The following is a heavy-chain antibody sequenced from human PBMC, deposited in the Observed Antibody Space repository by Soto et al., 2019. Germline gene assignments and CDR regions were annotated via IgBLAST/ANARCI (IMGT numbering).Heavy chain of an antibody. CDR1: GFTFGSYA. CDR2: ISGSGGST. CDR3: AKDGDYYDSSGYTDY. D-gene: IGHD3-22*01. J-gene: IGHJ4*02. Sequence: GGSLRLACAASGFTFGSYAMSWVRQAPGKGLEWVSAISGSGGSTYYADSVKGRFTISRDNSKNTLYLQMNSLRAEDTAVYYCAKDGDYYDSSGYTDYWGQGTLVTVSS. V-gene: IGHV3-23*01.